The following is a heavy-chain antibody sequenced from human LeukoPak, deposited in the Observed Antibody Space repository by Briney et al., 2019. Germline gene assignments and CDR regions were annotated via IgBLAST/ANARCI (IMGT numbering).Heavy chain of an antibody. CDR3: ARTIAAAGIRGYFQH. CDR1: GYTFTSYA. CDR2: INAGNGNT. D-gene: IGHD6-13*01. V-gene: IGHV1-3*01. J-gene: IGHJ1*01. Sequence: ASVKVSCKASGYTFTSYAMHWVRQAPGQRLEWMGWINAGNGNTKYSQKFQGRVTITRDTSASTAYMELSSLRSEDTAVYYCARTIAAAGIRGYFQHWGQGTLVTVSS.